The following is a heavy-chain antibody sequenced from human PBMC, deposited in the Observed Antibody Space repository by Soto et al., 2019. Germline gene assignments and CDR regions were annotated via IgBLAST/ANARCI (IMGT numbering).Heavy chain of an antibody. CDR1: RSAFSSYS. CDR3: ATVQRSGPRCGMDV. J-gene: IGHJ6*02. D-gene: IGHD6-19*01. Sequence: PGGSLRLSCVASRSAFSSYSISWVRQAPGKGLEWVSSISVSISYIYYAASVKGRFTISRDNNATSVYLQMKNLRADDTAVYHCATVQRSGPRCGMDVWGQGTMVTVSS. V-gene: IGHV3-21*01. CDR2: ISVSISYI.